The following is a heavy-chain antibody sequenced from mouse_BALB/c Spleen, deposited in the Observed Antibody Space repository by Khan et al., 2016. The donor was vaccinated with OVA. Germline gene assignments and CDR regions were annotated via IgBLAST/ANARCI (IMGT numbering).Heavy chain of an antibody. Sequence: EVELVESGGGLVQPGGSRKLSCAASGFTFTSYGMHWIRQAPEKGLEWVAYISSDSSTIYYADTVKGRFTISRDNPKNTLFLQMTSLRSGDTAMYFCATSYFYGYYVDYWGQGTTRTVSS. J-gene: IGHJ2*01. CDR1: GFTFTSYG. V-gene: IGHV5-17*02. CDR2: ISSDSSTI. D-gene: IGHD1-1*01. CDR3: ATSYFYGYYVDY.